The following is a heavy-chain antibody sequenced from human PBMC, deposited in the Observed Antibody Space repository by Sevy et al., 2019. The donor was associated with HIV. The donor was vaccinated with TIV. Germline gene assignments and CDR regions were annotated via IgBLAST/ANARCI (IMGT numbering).Heavy chain of an antibody. Sequence: GGSLRLSCAASGFTFSSYAMSWVRQAPGKGLEWVSAISGSGGSTYYADSVKGRFTISRDNSKNTLYLQMNSLRAEDTAVYYCAKDPHRGEAGGKGRDGFDYWGQGTLVTVSS. CDR3: AKDPHRGEAGGKGRDGFDY. CDR1: GFTFSSYA. D-gene: IGHD3-10*01. V-gene: IGHV3-23*01. J-gene: IGHJ4*02. CDR2: ISGSGGST.